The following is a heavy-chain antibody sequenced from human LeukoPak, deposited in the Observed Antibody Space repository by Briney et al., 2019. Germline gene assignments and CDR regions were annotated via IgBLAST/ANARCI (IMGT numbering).Heavy chain of an antibody. J-gene: IGHJ4*02. D-gene: IGHD3-3*01. V-gene: IGHV4-39*01. CDR3: ASLRSSYYDFWSGYLTDFDY. CDR2: IYYSGST. Sequence: PSETLSLTCTVSGGSISSSSYYWGWIRQPPGKGLEWIGSIYYSGSTYYNPSLKSRVTISVDTSKNQFSLKLSSVTAADTAVYYCASLRSSYYDFWSGYLTDFDYWGQGTLVTASS. CDR1: GGSISSSSYY.